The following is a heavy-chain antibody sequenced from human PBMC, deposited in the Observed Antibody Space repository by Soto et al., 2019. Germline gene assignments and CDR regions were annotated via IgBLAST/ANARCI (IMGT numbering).Heavy chain of an antibody. D-gene: IGHD2-21*02. Sequence: QVQLVQSGAEVKKPGSSVKVSCKASGGTFNTYIITWVRQAPGQGLEWMGGIIPSFGTANYAPKFRGRVTITADDSTTPVYMEVSSLRSEDTAVYFCATVETPGGGPPASPTPQAFVVWGQGTEVTVSS. CDR2: IIPSFGTA. J-gene: IGHJ3*01. CDR3: ATVETPGGGPPASPTPQAFVV. CDR1: GGTFNTYI. V-gene: IGHV1-69*01.